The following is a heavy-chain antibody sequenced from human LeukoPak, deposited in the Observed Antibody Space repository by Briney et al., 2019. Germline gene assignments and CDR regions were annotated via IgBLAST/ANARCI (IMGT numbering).Heavy chain of an antibody. Sequence: SETLPLTCTVSGGSISSYYWSWIRQPAGKGPEWIGRIYTSGSTNYNPSLKSRVTMSVDTSKNQFSLKLSSVTAADTAVYYCASRLLWFGDLYGMDVWGQGTTVTVSS. V-gene: IGHV4-4*07. J-gene: IGHJ6*02. CDR2: IYTSGST. D-gene: IGHD3-10*01. CDR1: GGSISSYY. CDR3: ASRLLWFGDLYGMDV.